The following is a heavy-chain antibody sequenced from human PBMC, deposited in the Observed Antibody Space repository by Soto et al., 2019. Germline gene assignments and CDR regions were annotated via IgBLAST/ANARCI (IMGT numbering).Heavy chain of an antibody. J-gene: IGHJ6*02. CDR2: ISYDGSNK. CDR3: AKDTRYCGGDCYAYYYYYGMDV. Sequence: QVQLVESGGGVVQPGRSLRLSCAASGFTFSSYGMYWVRQAPGKGLEWVAVISYDGSNKYYADSVKGRFTISRDNSKNTLYRQTNGLIAEDTAVYYCAKDTRYCGGDCYAYYYYYGMDVWGQGTTVTVSS. V-gene: IGHV3-30*18. D-gene: IGHD2-21*02. CDR1: GFTFSSYG.